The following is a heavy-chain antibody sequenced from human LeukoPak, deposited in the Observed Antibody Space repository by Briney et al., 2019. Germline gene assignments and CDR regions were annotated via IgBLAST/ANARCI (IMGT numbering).Heavy chain of an antibody. V-gene: IGHV6-1*01. CDR2: TYCRSKCYN. D-gene: IGHD2-21*02. CDR1: GDRVSSNSAA. J-gene: IGHJ5*02. Sequence: SQTLSLTCAISGDRVSSNSAAWNWIRQSPSRGLEWLGRTYCRSKCYNDYAVSVKSRITINPDTSKNQFSLQLNSVTPEDSAVYYCAREVVTSGDWFDPWGQGTLVTVSS. CDR3: AREVVTSGDWFDP.